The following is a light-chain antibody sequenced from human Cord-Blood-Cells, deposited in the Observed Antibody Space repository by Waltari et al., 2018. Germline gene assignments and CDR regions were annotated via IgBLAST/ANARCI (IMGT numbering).Light chain of an antibody. CDR2: AAS. J-gene: IGKJ1*01. Sequence: SLSASVGDRVTITCRASQSISSYLNWYQQKPGKAPKLLIYAASSLQSGVPSRFSGSGSGTDFTLTISSLQPEDFATYYCQQSYSTPQTFGQGTKVEIK. CDR1: QSISSY. V-gene: IGKV1-39*01. CDR3: QQSYSTPQT.